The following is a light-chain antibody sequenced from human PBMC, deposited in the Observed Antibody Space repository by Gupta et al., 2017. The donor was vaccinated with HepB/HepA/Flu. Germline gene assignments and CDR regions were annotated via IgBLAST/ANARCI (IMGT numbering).Light chain of an antibody. CDR3: LQDFTYPLT. J-gene: IGKJ4*01. CDR2: GAT. Sequence: AIQMTQSPSSLSASVGDRVTITCRASQGIRNDLGWYQQKPGKAPKVLIHGATYLQSGVPSRFSGSGSGTDFSLTISSLQPEDFATYYCLQDFTYPLTFGGGTKVEIK. V-gene: IGKV1-6*01. CDR1: QGIRND.